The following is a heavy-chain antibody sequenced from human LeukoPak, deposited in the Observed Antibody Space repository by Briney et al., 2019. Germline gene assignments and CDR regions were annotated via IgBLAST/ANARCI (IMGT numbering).Heavy chain of an antibody. CDR3: ARDVRTYLAAAGWFDP. Sequence: SETLSLTCTVSGVSISSGGYYWSWLRQPPGKGLEWIGYIYYSGSTNYNPSLKSRVTISVDTSKNQFSLKLSSVTAADTAVYYCARDVRTYLAAAGWFDPWGQGTLVTVSS. CDR2: IYYSGST. D-gene: IGHD6-13*01. CDR1: GVSISSGGYY. J-gene: IGHJ5*02. V-gene: IGHV4-61*08.